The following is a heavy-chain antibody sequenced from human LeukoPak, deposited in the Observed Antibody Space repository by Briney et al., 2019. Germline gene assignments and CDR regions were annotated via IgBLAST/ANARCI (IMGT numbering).Heavy chain of an antibody. CDR3: ARRALSSGYYPQFDY. CDR1: GFTFSSYA. Sequence: PGGSLRLSCAASGFTFSSYAMSWVRQAPGKGLEWVANIKQDGNGKYYVDSVKGRFTISRDNAKNSLYLQMSSLRAEDTAVYYCARRALSSGYYPQFDYWGQGTLVTVSS. V-gene: IGHV3-7*01. D-gene: IGHD3-22*01. CDR2: IKQDGNGK. J-gene: IGHJ4*02.